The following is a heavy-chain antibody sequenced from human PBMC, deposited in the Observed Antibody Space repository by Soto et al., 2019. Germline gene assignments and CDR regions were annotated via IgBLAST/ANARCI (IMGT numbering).Heavy chain of an antibody. CDR2: ISAYNGNT. CDR1: GYTFTSYG. CDR3: ARLSDRDVEGDYRREWYFVL. J-gene: IGHJ2*01. Sequence: QVQLVQSGAEVKKPGASVKVSCKASGYTFTSYGISWVRQAPGQGLEWMGWISAYNGNTNYARKLQGRVTMTTDTATITADMELRRLRSDATAVYYCARLSDRDVEGDYRREWYFVLWGRCTQVTVSS. V-gene: IGHV1-18*01. D-gene: IGHD4-17*01.